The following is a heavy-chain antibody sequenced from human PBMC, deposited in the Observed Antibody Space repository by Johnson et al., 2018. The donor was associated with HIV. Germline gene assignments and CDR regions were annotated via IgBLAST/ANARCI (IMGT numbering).Heavy chain of an antibody. CDR1: GFTFSSYS. CDR2: IRYDASGK. Sequence: QLHLVESGAGVVQPEGSLRLSCAASGFTFSSYSMHWVRPAPGKGLEWVACIRYDASGKSYADSVTGRFSISRDNSKNTLHLQMNSLRAEDTAVYYCARDTSIAAARAFDIWGQGTMVTVSS. D-gene: IGHD6-6*01. V-gene: IGHV3-30*02. J-gene: IGHJ3*02. CDR3: ARDTSIAAARAFDI.